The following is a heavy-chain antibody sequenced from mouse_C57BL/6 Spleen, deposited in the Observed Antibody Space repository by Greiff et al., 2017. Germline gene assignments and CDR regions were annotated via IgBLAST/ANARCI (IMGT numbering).Heavy chain of an antibody. Sequence: DVKLVESGGGLVKPGGSLKLSCAASGFTFSSYAMSWVRQTPEKRLEWVATISDGGSYTYYPDNVKGRFTISRDNAKNNLYLQMSHLKSEDTAMYYCARDDYGSSPYFDYWGQGTTLTVSS. V-gene: IGHV5-4*01. CDR2: ISDGGSYT. CDR3: ARDDYGSSPYFDY. CDR1: GFTFSSYA. J-gene: IGHJ2*01. D-gene: IGHD1-1*01.